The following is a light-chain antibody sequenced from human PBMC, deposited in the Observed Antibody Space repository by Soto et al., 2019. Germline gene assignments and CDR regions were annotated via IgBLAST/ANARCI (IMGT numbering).Light chain of an antibody. CDR3: QQYNNGPPGT. Sequence: EIVMTQSPATLSVSPGEGATLSCRASQSVSSNLAWYQQKPGQAPRLLIYGASTRATGIPARFSGSGSGTEFTLIISSLQSEDFAVYYCQQYNNGPPGTFGQGTKVEIK. CDR2: GAS. J-gene: IGKJ1*01. V-gene: IGKV3-15*01. CDR1: QSVSSN.